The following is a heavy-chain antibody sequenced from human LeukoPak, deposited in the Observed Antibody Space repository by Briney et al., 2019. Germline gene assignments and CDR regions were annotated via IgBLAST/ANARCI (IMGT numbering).Heavy chain of an antibody. CDR1: GFIFSSYA. D-gene: IGHD6-13*01. V-gene: IGHV3-23*01. CDR2: GGSGGST. J-gene: IGHJ4*02. Sequence: GGSLRLSCAASGFIFSSYAMSWVRQAPGKGLEWVSYGGSGGSTYYADSVKGRFTISRDNSKNTLYLQMNSLRAEDTAVYYCASPYIAAAGSAGDYWGQGTLVTVSS. CDR3: ASPYIAAAGSAGDY.